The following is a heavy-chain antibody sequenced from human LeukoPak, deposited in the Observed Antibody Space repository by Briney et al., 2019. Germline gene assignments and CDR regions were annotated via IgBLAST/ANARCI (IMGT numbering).Heavy chain of an antibody. CDR3: ARDRGRWFGDAFDI. Sequence: SETLSLTCTVSGGSISSYYWSWIRQPPGKGLEWIGYIYYSGSTNYNPSLKSRVTISVDTSKNQFSLKLSSVTAADTAVYYCARDRGRWFGDAFDIWGQGTMVTVSS. J-gene: IGHJ3*02. V-gene: IGHV4-59*01. D-gene: IGHD3-10*01. CDR2: IYYSGST. CDR1: GGSISSYY.